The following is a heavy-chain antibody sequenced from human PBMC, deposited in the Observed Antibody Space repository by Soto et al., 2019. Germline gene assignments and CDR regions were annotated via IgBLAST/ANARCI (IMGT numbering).Heavy chain of an antibody. D-gene: IGHD6-19*01. Sequence: ASVKVSCKASGYTFTSYGISWVRQAPGQGLEWMGWISAYNGNTNYAQKLQGRVTMTTDTSTSTAYMELRSLRSDDTAVYYCARDLLGYSSGWYTIGYWGQGTLVTVSS. V-gene: IGHV1-18*01. J-gene: IGHJ4*02. CDR1: GYTFTSYG. CDR2: ISAYNGNT. CDR3: ARDLLGYSSGWYTIGY.